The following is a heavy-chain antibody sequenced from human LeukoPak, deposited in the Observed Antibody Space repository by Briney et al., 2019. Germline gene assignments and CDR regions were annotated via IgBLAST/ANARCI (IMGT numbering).Heavy chain of an antibody. CDR3: ARAVWFYCSSTSCPPPPAAFDI. Sequence: PSETLSLTCTVSGGSISSGSYYWSWIRQPAGKGLEWIGRIYTSGSTNYNPSLKSRVTISVDTSKNQFSLKLSSVTPADPAVYYCARAVWFYCSSTSCPPPPAAFDIWGQGTMVTVSS. V-gene: IGHV4-61*02. CDR2: IYTSGST. J-gene: IGHJ3*02. CDR1: GGSISSGSYY. D-gene: IGHD2-2*01.